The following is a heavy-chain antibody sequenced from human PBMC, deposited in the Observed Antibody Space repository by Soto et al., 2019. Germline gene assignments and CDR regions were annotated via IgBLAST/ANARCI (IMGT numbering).Heavy chain of an antibody. D-gene: IGHD1-26*01. Sequence: QVQLVQSGAEVKKPGSSVKVSCKASGGTFSSYAISWVRQAPGQGLEWMGGIIPTFGTANYAQKFQGRVTITADESTTTAYMELSSLRSEDTAVYYCARVVGATTAVAFDIWGQGTMVTVSS. V-gene: IGHV1-69*01. CDR3: ARVVGATTAVAFDI. J-gene: IGHJ3*02. CDR1: GGTFSSYA. CDR2: IIPTFGTA.